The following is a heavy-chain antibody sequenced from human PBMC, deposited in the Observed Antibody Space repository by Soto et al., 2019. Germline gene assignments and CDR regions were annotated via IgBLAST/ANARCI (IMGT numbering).Heavy chain of an antibody. V-gene: IGHV4-31*03. D-gene: IGHD2-21*01. CDR1: GAALNSGNYY. CDR2: IYVTGAV. J-gene: IGHJ5*02. Sequence: SETLSLTCSVSGAALNSGNYYWSWIRQVPGKSLEWIGHIYVTGAVDYNPSLRDRITISQDTSERQFSLNLRLVTAADTAVYYCARLRIATNNYKWFDPWGQGTLVTVSS. CDR3: ARLRIATNNYKWFDP.